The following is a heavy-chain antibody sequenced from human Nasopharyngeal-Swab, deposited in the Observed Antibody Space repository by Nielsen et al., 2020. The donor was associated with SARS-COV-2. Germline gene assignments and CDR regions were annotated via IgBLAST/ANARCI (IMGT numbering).Heavy chain of an antibody. CDR1: GFTFSSYA. J-gene: IGHJ6*02. D-gene: IGHD4/OR15-4a*01. CDR3: AKDGGLTTFHLYYYYGMDV. Sequence: GSLRLSCAASGFTFSSYAMSWVRQAPGKGLEWVSAISGSGGSTYYADSVKGRFTISRDNSKNTLYLQMNILRAEDTAVYYCAKDGGLTTFHLYYYYGMDVWGQGTTVTVSS. V-gene: IGHV3-23*01. CDR2: ISGSGGST.